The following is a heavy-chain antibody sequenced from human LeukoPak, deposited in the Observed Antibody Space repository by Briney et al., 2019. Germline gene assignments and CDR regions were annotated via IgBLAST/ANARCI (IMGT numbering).Heavy chain of an antibody. CDR3: ARDWDCSSTSCFNWFDP. Sequence: ASVKVSCKASGGTFSSYAISWVRQAPGQGLEWMGGIIPIFGTANYAQKFQGRVMITADKSTSTAYMELSSLRSEDTAVYYCARDWDCSSTSCFNWFDPWGQGTLVTVSS. CDR1: GGTFSSYA. CDR2: IIPIFGTA. V-gene: IGHV1-69*06. D-gene: IGHD2-2*01. J-gene: IGHJ5*02.